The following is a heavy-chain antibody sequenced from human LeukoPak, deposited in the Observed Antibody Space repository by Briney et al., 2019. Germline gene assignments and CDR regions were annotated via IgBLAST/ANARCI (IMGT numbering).Heavy chain of an antibody. Sequence: PSETLSLTCTVSGGSISSSSYYWGWIRQPPGKGLEWIGSIYYSGSTYYNPSLKSRVTISVDTSKNRFSLKLSSVTAADTAVYYCARHRCIAAAGIGIDPWGQGTLVTVSS. CDR3: ARHRCIAAAGIGIDP. J-gene: IGHJ5*02. CDR2: IYYSGST. V-gene: IGHV4-39*01. CDR1: GGSISSSSYY. D-gene: IGHD6-13*01.